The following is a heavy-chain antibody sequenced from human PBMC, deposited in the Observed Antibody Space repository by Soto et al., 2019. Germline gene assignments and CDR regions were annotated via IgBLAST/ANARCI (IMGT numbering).Heavy chain of an antibody. CDR1: GYSFAGYW. D-gene: IGHD3-10*01. Sequence: PGESLKISCKGSGYSFAGYWITWVRQKPGKGLEWMGRIDPSDSQTYYSPSFRGHVTISVTKSITTVFLQWSSLRASDTAMYYCARQGGEYNTMSDYWGQGTLVTVSS. J-gene: IGHJ4*02. CDR2: IDPSDSQT. V-gene: IGHV5-10-1*01. CDR3: ARQGGEYNTMSDY.